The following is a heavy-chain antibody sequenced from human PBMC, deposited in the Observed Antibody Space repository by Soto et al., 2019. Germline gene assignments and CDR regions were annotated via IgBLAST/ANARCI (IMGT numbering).Heavy chain of an antibody. CDR2: IYYSGST. Sequence: PGGSLRLSCAASGFTFSNAWMSWIRQPPGKGLEWIGYIYYSGSTNYNPSLKSRVTISVDTSKNQFSLKLSSVTAADTAVYYCASIAAHKGYFDYWGQGTLVTVSS. D-gene: IGHD6-6*01. CDR1: GFTFSNAW. J-gene: IGHJ4*02. V-gene: IGHV4-59*01. CDR3: ASIAAHKGYFDY.